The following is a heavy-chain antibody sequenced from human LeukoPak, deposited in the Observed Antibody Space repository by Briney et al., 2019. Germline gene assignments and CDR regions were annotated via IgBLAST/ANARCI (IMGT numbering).Heavy chain of an antibody. CDR3: ARRQGCSSTSCPPDS. V-gene: IGHV5-51*01. Sequence: GESLKISCEGSGYSFTNFWIGWVRQMPGKGLEWMGIIYPGDSDTRYSPSFQGQVTMSADKSINTAYLQWSSLKASDTAMYYCARRQGCSSTSCPPDSWGQGTLVTVSS. CDR1: GYSFTNFW. CDR2: IYPGDSDT. J-gene: IGHJ4*02. D-gene: IGHD2-2*01.